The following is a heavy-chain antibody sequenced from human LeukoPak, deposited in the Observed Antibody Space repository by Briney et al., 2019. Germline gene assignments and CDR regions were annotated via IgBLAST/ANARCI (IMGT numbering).Heavy chain of an antibody. Sequence: PGGSLRLSCAASGFTFSSYSMNWVRQAPGKGLEWVSSISSSSSYIYYADSVKGRFTISRDNAKNSLYLQMNSLRAEDTAVYYCARDYLYSSSWYAPGFNWFDPWGQGTLVTVSS. CDR1: GFTFSSYS. V-gene: IGHV3-21*01. CDR2: ISSSSSYI. CDR3: ARDYLYSSSWYAPGFNWFDP. D-gene: IGHD6-13*01. J-gene: IGHJ5*02.